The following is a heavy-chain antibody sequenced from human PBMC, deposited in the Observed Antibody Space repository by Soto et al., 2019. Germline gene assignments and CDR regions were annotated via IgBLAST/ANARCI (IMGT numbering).Heavy chain of an antibody. CDR1: GFSLSTSGVG. J-gene: IGHJ3*02. Sequence: QITLKESGPTLVKPTQTLTLTCTFSGFSLSTSGVGVGWIRQPPGKALEWLALIYWDDDKRYSPSLKSRLTNTKDTSKNQMVLTITKRDPGDTATYNGERKGPELLPFDIWVQGKMVNVSS. CDR3: ERKGPELLPFDI. D-gene: IGHD1-26*01. V-gene: IGHV2-5*02. CDR2: IYWDDDK.